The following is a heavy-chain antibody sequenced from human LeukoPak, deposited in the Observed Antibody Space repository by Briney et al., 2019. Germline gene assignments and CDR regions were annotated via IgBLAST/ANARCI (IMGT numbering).Heavy chain of an antibody. CDR2: ISSSCSTI. CDR3: ARAKPKNMVRGLIMRRESRYYFDY. V-gene: IGHV3-48*03. CDR1: GFTFSSYE. Sequence: PGGSLRLSCAASGFTFSSYEMNWVRQAPGKGLEWGSYISSSCSTIYYADSLKGRFTISRDNAKNSLYLQMNSLRAEDTAVYYCARAKPKNMVRGLIMRRESRYYFDYWGQGTLVTVSS. D-gene: IGHD3-10*01. J-gene: IGHJ4*02.